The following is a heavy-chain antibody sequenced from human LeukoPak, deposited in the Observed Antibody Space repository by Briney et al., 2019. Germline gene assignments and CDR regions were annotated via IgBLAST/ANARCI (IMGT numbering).Heavy chain of an antibody. Sequence: PGGSLRLSCAASGFTFSGSAMHWVRQASGKGLEWVGRIRSKANYYATAYAASVRGRFTISRDDSKSTAYLQMDSLKTEDTAVYYCARAAKFEFYFDSWGQGTLVTVSS. CDR1: GFTFSGSA. CDR3: ARAAKFEFYFDS. V-gene: IGHV3-73*01. J-gene: IGHJ4*02. D-gene: IGHD3-10*01. CDR2: IRSKANYYAT.